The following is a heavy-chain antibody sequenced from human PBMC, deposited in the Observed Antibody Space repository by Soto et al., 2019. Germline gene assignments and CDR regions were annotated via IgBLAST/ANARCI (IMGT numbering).Heavy chain of an antibody. V-gene: IGHV1-2*04. J-gene: IGHJ3*02. CDR1: GYTFTGYY. CDR3: ARAQQKTGGSSSSDAFDI. CDR2: INPNSGGT. Sequence: ASVKVSCKASGYTFTGYYMHWVRQAPGQGLEWMGWINPNSGGTNYAQKFQGWVTMTRDTSISTAYMELSRLRSDDTAVYYCARAQQKTGGSSSSDAFDIWGQGTMVTVSS. D-gene: IGHD6-6*01.